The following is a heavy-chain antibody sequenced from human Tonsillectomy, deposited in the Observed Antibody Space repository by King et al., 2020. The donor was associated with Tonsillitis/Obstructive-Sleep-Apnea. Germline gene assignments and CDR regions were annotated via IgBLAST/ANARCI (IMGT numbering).Heavy chain of an antibody. D-gene: IGHD2-2*01. J-gene: IGHJ5*02. Sequence: VQLVESGGGLVKPGRSLRLSCTASGFTFGDYAMSWFRQAPGKGLEWVGFIRSKAYGGTTEYAASVNGRFTISRDDSKSIAYLQMNSLKTEDTAVYYCTRAIVVVPAASLRWFDPWGQGTLVTVSS. CDR1: GFTFGDYA. CDR3: TRAIVVVPAASLRWFDP. CDR2: IRSKAYGGTT. V-gene: IGHV3-49*05.